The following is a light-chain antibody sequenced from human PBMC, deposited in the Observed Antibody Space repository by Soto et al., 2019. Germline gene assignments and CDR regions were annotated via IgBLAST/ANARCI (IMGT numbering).Light chain of an antibody. CDR3: QQYDNLPIT. CDR1: LDINNY. CDR2: DAS. J-gene: IGKJ5*01. V-gene: IGKV1-33*01. Sequence: DTQMTQSPSSLSASVGDRVTITCQATLDINNYLNWYQHKPGKAPQLLIYDASNLETGVPSRFSGSGSGTEFTFTISSLQPEDMATYYCQQYDNLPITFGQGTRLEIK.